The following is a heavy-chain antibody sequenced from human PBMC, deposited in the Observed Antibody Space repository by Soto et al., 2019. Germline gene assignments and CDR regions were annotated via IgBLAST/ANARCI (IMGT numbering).Heavy chain of an antibody. Sequence: SETLSLTCTVSGGSISSSSYYWGWIRQPPGKGLEWIGSIYYSGSTYYNPSLKSRVTISVDTSKNQFSLKLSSVTAADTAVYYCERQAGPFDYWGQGTLVTVSS. J-gene: IGHJ4*02. V-gene: IGHV4-39*01. CDR2: IYYSGST. CDR3: ERQAGPFDY. CDR1: GGSISSSSYY.